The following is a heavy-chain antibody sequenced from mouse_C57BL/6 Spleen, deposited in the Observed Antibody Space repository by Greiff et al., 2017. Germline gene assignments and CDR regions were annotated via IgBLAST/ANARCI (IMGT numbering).Heavy chain of an antibody. CDR2: ISSGGDYI. Sequence: EVKLVESGEGLVKPGGSLKLSCAASGFTFSSYAMSWVRQTPEKRLEWVAYISSGGDYIYYADTVKGRFTISRDNARNTLYLQMSSLKSEDTAMYYCTRVASGPRYYAMDYWGQGTSVTVSS. CDR1: GFTFSSYA. V-gene: IGHV5-9-1*02. J-gene: IGHJ4*01. CDR3: TRVASGPRYYAMDY. D-gene: IGHD3-2*02.